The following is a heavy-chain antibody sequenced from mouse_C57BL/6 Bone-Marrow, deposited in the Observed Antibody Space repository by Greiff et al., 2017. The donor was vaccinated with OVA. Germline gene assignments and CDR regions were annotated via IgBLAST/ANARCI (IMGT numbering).Heavy chain of an antibody. Sequence: EVQLQESGAELVRPGASVKLSCTASGFNIKDDYMPWVKQRPEQGLEWIGWIDPENGDTEYASQFQGKATITADTSSNTAYLQLSSLTSEDTAVYYCTTRYGSSFYAMDYWGQGTSVTVSS. CDR2: IDPENGDT. D-gene: IGHD1-1*01. CDR3: TTRYGSSFYAMDY. J-gene: IGHJ4*01. V-gene: IGHV14-4*01. CDR1: GFNIKDDY.